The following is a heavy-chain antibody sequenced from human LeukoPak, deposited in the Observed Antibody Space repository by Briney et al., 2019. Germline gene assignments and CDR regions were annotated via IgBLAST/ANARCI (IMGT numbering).Heavy chain of an antibody. CDR2: INPNRGST. V-gene: IGHV1-2*02. CDR3: ARGYSYGYGYFDY. J-gene: IGHJ4*02. CDR1: GYTFTGYY. Sequence: ASVKVSCKASGYTFTGYYTHWVRQAPGQGLEWMGWINPNRGSTNYAQKLQASVTITRDTSISTAYMELRRLRSDDTAVYYCARGYSYGYGYFDYWGQGTLVTVSS. D-gene: IGHD5-18*01.